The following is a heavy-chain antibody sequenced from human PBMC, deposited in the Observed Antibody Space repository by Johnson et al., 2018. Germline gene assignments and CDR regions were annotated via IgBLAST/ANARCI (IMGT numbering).Heavy chain of an antibody. CDR2: ISYDGINT. Sequence: QVRLVEAGGGVVQPGRSLRLCCAASGFSFSNYAIHWVRQAPGKGLEWLTVISYDGINTHYADSVKGRFIVSRDNSKNTVFLQMNSLRVEDTAMYYCARDLVSPGRSGPIDYWGQGTLVTVSS. D-gene: IGHD2-8*02. J-gene: IGHJ4*02. V-gene: IGHV3-30-3*01. CDR1: GFSFSNYA. CDR3: ARDLVSPGRSGPIDY.